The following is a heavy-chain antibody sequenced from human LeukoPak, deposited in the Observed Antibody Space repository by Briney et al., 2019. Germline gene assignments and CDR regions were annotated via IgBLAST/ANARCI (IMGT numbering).Heavy chain of an antibody. D-gene: IGHD3-10*01. V-gene: IGHV3-23*01. CDR3: ASYYYGSGSYPGGISYYGMDV. Sequence: PGGSLRLSCAASGFTFSSYAMSWVRQAPGKGLEWVSAISGSGGSTYYADSVKGRFTISRDNSKNTLYLQMNSLRAEDTAVYYCASYYYGSGSYPGGISYYGMDVWGQGTTVTVSS. CDR2: ISGSGGST. CDR1: GFTFSSYA. J-gene: IGHJ6*02.